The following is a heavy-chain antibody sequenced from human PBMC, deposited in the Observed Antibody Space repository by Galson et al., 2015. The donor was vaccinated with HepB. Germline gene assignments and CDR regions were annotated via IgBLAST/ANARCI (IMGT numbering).Heavy chain of an antibody. D-gene: IGHD5-12*01. J-gene: IGHJ4*02. CDR2: IYSGGST. CDR3: ATGRAGYSGYDSLFDY. CDR1: GFTVSSNY. Sequence: SLRLSCAASGFTVSSNYMSWVRQAPGKGLEWVSVIYSGGSTYYADSVKGRFTISRDNSKNTLYLQMNSLRAEDTAVYYCATGRAGYSGYDSLFDYWGQGTLVTVSS. V-gene: IGHV3-66*01.